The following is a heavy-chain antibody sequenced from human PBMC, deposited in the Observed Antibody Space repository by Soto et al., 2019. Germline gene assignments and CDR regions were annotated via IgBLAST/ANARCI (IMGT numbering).Heavy chain of an antibody. V-gene: IGHV4-4*07. CDR3: ARGAIYYYYGMDV. CDR1: GVSISNYY. Sequence: PSETLSLTCIVSGVSISNYYWSWIRQPAGKGLEWIGRIYTSGNTNYNPSLKSRVTMSLDTSKNQLSLRLTSMTAADTAVYYCARGAIYYYYGMDVWGQGTTVTVSS. J-gene: IGHJ6*02. CDR2: IYTSGNT.